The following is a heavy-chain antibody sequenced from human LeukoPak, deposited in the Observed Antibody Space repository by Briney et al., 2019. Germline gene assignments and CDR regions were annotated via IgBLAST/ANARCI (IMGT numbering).Heavy chain of an antibody. J-gene: IGHJ4*02. CDR2: IHNSGTT. Sequence: SETLSLTCAVSGGPFSGFFWSWIRQSSGKGLEWIGEIHNSGTTNYNPSLNSRVTISEDTSKNQFYLNLSSVTAADTAVYYCARRYYYNLGSFPFDFWGQGTLVTVSS. CDR3: ARRYYYNLGSFPFDF. V-gene: IGHV4-34*01. D-gene: IGHD3-10*01. CDR1: GGPFSGFF.